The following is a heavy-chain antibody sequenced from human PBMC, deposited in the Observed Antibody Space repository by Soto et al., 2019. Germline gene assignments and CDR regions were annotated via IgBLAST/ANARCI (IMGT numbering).Heavy chain of an antibody. CDR3: ARYVLDSENYYYYGMDV. J-gene: IGHJ6*02. CDR1: GGSISSGDYY. CDR2: IYYSGST. D-gene: IGHD3-10*02. Sequence: PSETLSLTCTVSGGSISSGDYYWSWIRQPPGKGLEWIGYIYYSGSTYYNPSLKSRVTISVDTSKNQFSLKLSSVTAADTAVYYCARYVLDSENYYYYGMDVWGHGTTVTVSS. V-gene: IGHV4-30-4*01.